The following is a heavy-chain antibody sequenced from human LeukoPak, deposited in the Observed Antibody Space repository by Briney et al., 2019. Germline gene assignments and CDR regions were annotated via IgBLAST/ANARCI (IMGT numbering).Heavy chain of an antibody. Sequence: GGSLRLSCAASGFTFSSYSMNWVRQAPGKGLEWVSSISSSSSYICYADSVKGRFAISRDNAKNSLYLQMNSLRAEDTAVYYCARLAESSWTDYWGQGTLVTVSS. CDR3: ARLAESSWTDY. D-gene: IGHD6-13*01. J-gene: IGHJ4*02. CDR2: ISSSSSYI. V-gene: IGHV3-21*01. CDR1: GFTFSSYS.